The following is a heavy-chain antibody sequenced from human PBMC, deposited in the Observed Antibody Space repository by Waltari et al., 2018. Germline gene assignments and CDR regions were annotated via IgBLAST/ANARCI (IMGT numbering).Heavy chain of an antibody. Sequence: EVQLVESGGGLVQPGGSLRLSCAASGFTLSSYWMSWVRQAPGKGLEWVDKIKQDGSEKYYVDSVKGRFTISRDNAKNSLYLQMNSLRAEDTAVYYCARDTAMVYWGQGTLVTVSS. CDR1: GFTLSSYW. CDR3: ARDTAMVY. CDR2: IKQDGSEK. J-gene: IGHJ4*02. V-gene: IGHV3-7*01. D-gene: IGHD5-18*01.